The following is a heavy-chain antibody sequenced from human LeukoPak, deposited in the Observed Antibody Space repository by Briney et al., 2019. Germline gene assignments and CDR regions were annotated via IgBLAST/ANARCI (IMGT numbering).Heavy chain of an antibody. J-gene: IGHJ4*02. CDR3: ARAYSSGWYGSTDY. D-gene: IGHD6-19*01. V-gene: IGHV1-2*02. Sequence: ASAKVSCKASGYTFIDYYMHWVRQAPGQGVEWMGWIDPKSGGTSYAQKFQDRVAMIRDTSISTAYMELTRLRSDDTAVYYCARAYSSGWYGSTDYWGQGTLVTVSS. CDR2: IDPKSGGT. CDR1: GYTFIDYY.